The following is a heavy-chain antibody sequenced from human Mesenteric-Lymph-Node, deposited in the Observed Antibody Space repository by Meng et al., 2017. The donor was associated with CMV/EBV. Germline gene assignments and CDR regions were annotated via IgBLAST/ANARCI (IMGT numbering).Heavy chain of an antibody. V-gene: IGHV4-59*01. CDR2: IYYSGGT. J-gene: IGHJ6*02. CDR1: GGSISSYY. Sequence: SETLSLTCTVSGGSISSYYWSWIRQPPGKGLEWIGYIYYSGGTNYNPSLKSRVTISVDTSKNQFSLKLSSVTAADTAVYYCARDHRAGTYYDFWSGYGMDVWGQGTTVTVSS. D-gene: IGHD3-3*01. CDR3: ARDHRAGTYYDFWSGYGMDV.